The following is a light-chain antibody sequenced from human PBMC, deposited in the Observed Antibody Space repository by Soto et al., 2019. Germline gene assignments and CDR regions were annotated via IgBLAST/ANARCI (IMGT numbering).Light chain of an antibody. CDR3: QQVNTYPWT. Sequence: DIQLTQSPSFLSASLGDRVSITCRASRGINTYLAWYQQKPGEVPMLLIYAASTLQSGVPPRFSGSGSGTEFTLTISSLQPEDFTTYYCQQVNTYPWTFGQGTKVDIK. V-gene: IGKV1-9*01. CDR2: AAS. J-gene: IGKJ1*01. CDR1: RGINTY.